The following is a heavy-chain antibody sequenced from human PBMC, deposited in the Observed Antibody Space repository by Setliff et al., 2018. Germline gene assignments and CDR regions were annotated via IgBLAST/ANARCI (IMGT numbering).Heavy chain of an antibody. J-gene: IGHJ2*01. CDR2: IYYSGST. D-gene: IGHD6-19*01. CDR3: ARSRTTAVKGGVFAV. V-gene: IGHV4-31*03. CDR1: GASITSEAYY. Sequence: PSETLSLTCIVSGASITSEAYYWSWIRQYPGKGLEWLGYIYYSGSTYYNPSLQSRVTVSLDSSKNHFSLELTSVTAADTAEYFWARSRTTAVKGGVFAVWGRGTLVTVSS.